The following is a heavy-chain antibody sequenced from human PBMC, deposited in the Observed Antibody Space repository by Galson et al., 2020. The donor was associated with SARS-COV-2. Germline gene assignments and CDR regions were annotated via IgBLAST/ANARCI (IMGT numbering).Heavy chain of an antibody. CDR2: IKQDGSEK. CDR1: GFTFSSYW. D-gene: IGHD6-6*01. J-gene: IGHJ4*02. CDR3: ARELYSNSSPSGGFDS. Sequence: TGGSLRLSCAASGFTFSSYWMTWVRQAPGKGLEWVANIKQDGSEKYYVDSVKGRFTISRDNAKNSLYLQMNSLRAEDTAVYYCARELYSNSSPSGGFDSWGQGTLVTVSS. V-gene: IGHV3-7*03.